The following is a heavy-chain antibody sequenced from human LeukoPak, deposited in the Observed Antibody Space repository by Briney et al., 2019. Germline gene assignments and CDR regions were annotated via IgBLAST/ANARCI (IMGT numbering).Heavy chain of an antibody. J-gene: IGHJ4*02. Sequence: PSETLSLTCTVSGGSISSYYWSWIRQPPGKGLEWIGYIYYSGSTTYNPSLKSRVTISVDTSKNQFSLKLNSVTAADTAVYYCARHSSEYSYELWGQGTLVTVSS. CDR3: ARHSSEYSYEL. CDR2: IYYSGST. CDR1: GGSISSYY. D-gene: IGHD5-18*01. V-gene: IGHV4-59*08.